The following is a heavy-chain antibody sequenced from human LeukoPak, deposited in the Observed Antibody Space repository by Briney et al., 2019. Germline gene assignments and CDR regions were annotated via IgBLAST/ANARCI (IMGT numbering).Heavy chain of an antibody. CDR2: IYSDGTTT. V-gene: IGHV3-74*01. J-gene: IGHJ4*02. CDR1: GFTFADYA. Sequence: GGSLRLSCAASGFTFADYAMHWVRQAPGKGLEWVSRIYSDGTTTSYADSVKGRFTISRDNAKNTLYLQMNSLRAEDTAVYYCSREQHGGRYFDYWGQGTLVTVSS. CDR3: SREQHGGRYFDY. D-gene: IGHD3-16*01.